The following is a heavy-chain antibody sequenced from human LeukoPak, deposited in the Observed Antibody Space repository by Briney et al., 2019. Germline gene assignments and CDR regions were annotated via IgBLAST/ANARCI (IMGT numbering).Heavy chain of an antibody. D-gene: IGHD2-15*01. CDR3: ARGADTHFDY. J-gene: IGHJ4*02. CDR2: IGTAGDT. V-gene: IGHV3-13*04. Sequence: GGSLRLSCAASGFTFSNYDMHWVRQATGKGLEWVSAIGTAGDTYYQGSVRGRFTMSREDAKNSLYLQMNSLTAGDTAVYYCARGADTHFDYWGQGILVTVSS. CDR1: GFTFSNYD.